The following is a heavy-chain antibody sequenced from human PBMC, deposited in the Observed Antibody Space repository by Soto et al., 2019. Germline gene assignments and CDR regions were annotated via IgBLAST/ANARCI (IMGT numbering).Heavy chain of an antibody. CDR3: ATRSGYSNYDKPYYMDV. J-gene: IGHJ6*03. CDR2: IYYSGST. CDR1: GGSISSGGYY. D-gene: IGHD4-4*01. V-gene: IGHV4-31*03. Sequence: PSETLSLTCTVSGGSISSGGYYWSWIRQHPGKGLEWIGYIYYSGSTYYNPSLKSRVTISVDTSKNQFSLKLSSVTAADTAVYYCATRSGYSNYDKPYYMDVWGKGTTVTVSS.